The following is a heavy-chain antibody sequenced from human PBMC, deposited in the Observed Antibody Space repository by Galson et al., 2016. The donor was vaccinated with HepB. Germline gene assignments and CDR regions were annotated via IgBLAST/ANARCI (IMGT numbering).Heavy chain of an antibody. V-gene: IGHV3-7*02. J-gene: IGHJ3*01. Sequence: SLRLSCAASGFRFNVFWVSWVRQFPGKRLEWVASVNQDGSQQVYGDSVRGRFTISRDTAKNSLSLQMSSLRAEDTARYHCVALIRETTADIWGQGIMVTVSS. CDR3: VALIRETTADI. D-gene: IGHD2/OR15-2a*01. CDR2: VNQDGSQQ. CDR1: GFRFNVFW.